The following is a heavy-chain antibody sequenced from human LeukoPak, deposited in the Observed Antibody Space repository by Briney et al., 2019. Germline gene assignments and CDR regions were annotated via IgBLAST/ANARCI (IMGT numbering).Heavy chain of an antibody. J-gene: IGHJ5*02. CDR3: ARTYCNSTRCSNWFDP. V-gene: IGHV1-2*02. CDR1: GYTFTGYY. CDR2: INPNSGGT. Sequence: ASVKVSCKASGYTFTGYYMHWVRQAPGQGLEWMGWINPNSGGTNYAQKFQGRVTMTRDTSISTAYMELSRLRSDDTAVYYCARTYCNSTRCSNWFDPWGQGTLVTISS. D-gene: IGHD2-2*01.